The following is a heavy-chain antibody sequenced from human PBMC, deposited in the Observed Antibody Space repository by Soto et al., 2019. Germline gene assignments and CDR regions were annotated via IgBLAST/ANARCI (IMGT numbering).Heavy chain of an antibody. CDR1: VFTFSSYA. V-gene: IGHV3-23*01. J-gene: IGHJ5*02. CDR2: ISESGGNT. D-gene: IGHD2-15*01. Sequence: PGGSLRLSCAASVFTFSSYAMTWARQAPAKGLEWVSSISESGGNTYYADSVRGRFTISRDNSKNTLYLQMNSLRVGDTAVYYCAWCSSGTCRSGFDPWGQGTLVTVSS. CDR3: AWCSSGTCRSGFDP.